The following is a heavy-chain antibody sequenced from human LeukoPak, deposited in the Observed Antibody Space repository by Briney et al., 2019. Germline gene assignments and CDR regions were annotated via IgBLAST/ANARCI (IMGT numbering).Heavy chain of an antibody. CDR3: VRPAIRAGLDY. CDR1: GYNFGAFW. CDR2: IRPDQSDI. V-gene: IGHV5-51*01. Sequence: GESLKISCKVAGYNFGAFWIGWVRQMPGKGQEWMGIIRPDQSDIKYSPSFQGQVTISADKSINTAYLQWNGLKASDTAMYYCVRPAIRAGLDYWGQGTLVTVSS. D-gene: IGHD6-13*01. J-gene: IGHJ4*02.